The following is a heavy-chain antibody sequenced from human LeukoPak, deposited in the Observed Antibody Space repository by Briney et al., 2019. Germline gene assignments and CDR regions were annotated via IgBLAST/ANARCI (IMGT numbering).Heavy chain of an antibody. CDR3: ARGRRWLQIDY. CDR2: INHSGST. Sequence: SETLSLTCAVYGGSFSGYYWSWIRQPPGKGLEWIGEINHSGSTNYNPSLKSRVTISVDTSKNQFSLKLSSVTAADTAVYYCARGRRWLQIDYWGQGTLVTVSS. CDR1: GGSFSGYY. J-gene: IGHJ4*02. D-gene: IGHD5-24*01. V-gene: IGHV4-34*01.